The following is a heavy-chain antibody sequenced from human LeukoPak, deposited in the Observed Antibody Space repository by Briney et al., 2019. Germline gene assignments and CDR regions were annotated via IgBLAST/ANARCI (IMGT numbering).Heavy chain of an antibody. CDR2: MNPNSGNT. J-gene: IGHJ4*02. CDR1: GYTFTSYD. V-gene: IGHV1-8*03. D-gene: IGHD2-15*01. CDR3: AGPYCSGGSCSTVYFDY. Sequence: GASVKVSCKASGYTFTSYDINWVRQATGQGLEWMGWMNPNSGNTGYAQKFQGRVTITRNTSISTAYMELSSLRSEDTAVYYCAGPYCSGGSCSTVYFDYWGQGTLVTVSS.